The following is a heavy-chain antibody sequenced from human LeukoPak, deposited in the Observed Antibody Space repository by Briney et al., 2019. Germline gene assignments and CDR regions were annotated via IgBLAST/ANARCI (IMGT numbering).Heavy chain of an antibody. CDR3: ARGGDAGAFDI. V-gene: IGHV1-2*02. CDR2: INPNSGGT. Sequence: GASVTVSCKASGYTVTVYYMHWVRQARGQGLEWMGWINPNSGGTNYAQKFQGRVTMTRDTSISTAYMELSRLRSDDTAVYYYARGGDAGAFDIWGQGTMVTVSS. D-gene: IGHD7-27*01. J-gene: IGHJ3*02. CDR1: GYTVTVYY.